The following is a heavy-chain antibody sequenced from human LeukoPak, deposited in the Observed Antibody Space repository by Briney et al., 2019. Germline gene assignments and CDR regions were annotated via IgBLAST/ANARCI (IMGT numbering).Heavy chain of an antibody. CDR3: ARRGGEYSYRYVGYTWFDA. V-gene: IGHV4-30-4*08. CDR1: GGSISSGDYY. CDR2: IYYSGST. Sequence: PSQTLSLTCTVSGGSISSGDYYWSWIRQPPGKGLEWIGYIYYSGSTYYNPSLKSRVTISVDTSENQFSLKLSSVTAADTAVYYCARRGGEYSYRYVGYTWFDAWGQGTLVTVSS. D-gene: IGHD5-18*01. J-gene: IGHJ5*02.